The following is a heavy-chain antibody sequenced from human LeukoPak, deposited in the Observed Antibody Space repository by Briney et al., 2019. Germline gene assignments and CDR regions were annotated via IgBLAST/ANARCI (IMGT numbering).Heavy chain of an antibody. Sequence: PGGSLRLSCAASGFTFTTYAMHWVRQAPGRGLEYVSAISTDGGGTYYANSVKCRFTISRDNSKNTLYLQMGSLRVEDMAVYYCARYSSGSCYDYWGQGTLVTVSS. V-gene: IGHV3-64*01. CDR2: ISTDGGGT. D-gene: IGHD6-13*01. CDR3: ARYSSGSCYDY. CDR1: GFTFTTYA. J-gene: IGHJ4*02.